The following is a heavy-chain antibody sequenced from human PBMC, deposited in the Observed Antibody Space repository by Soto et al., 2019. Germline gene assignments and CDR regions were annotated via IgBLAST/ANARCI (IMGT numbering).Heavy chain of an antibody. D-gene: IGHD6-13*01. CDR1: GFTFSSYG. Sequence: GGSLRLSCAASGFTFSSYGMHWVRQAPGKGLEWVAVIWYDGSNKYYGDSVKGRFTISRDNSKNTLYLQMNSLRAEDTAVYYCARMSGVAAGTQVDYWGQGTLVTVSS. J-gene: IGHJ4*02. V-gene: IGHV3-33*01. CDR3: ARMSGVAAGTQVDY. CDR2: IWYDGSNK.